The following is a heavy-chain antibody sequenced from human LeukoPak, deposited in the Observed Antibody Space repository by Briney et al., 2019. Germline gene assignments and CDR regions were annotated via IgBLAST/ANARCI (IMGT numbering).Heavy chain of an antibody. V-gene: IGHV4-61*08. Sequence: SETLSLTCTVSGGSISSGDYYWSWIRQPPGKGLEWIGYIYYSGSTNYNPSLKSRVTISVDTSKNQFSLKLSSVTAADTAVYYCARDSGDSYYNPNNWFDPWGQGTLVTVSS. CDR1: GGSISSGDYY. CDR2: IYYSGST. D-gene: IGHD3-10*01. J-gene: IGHJ5*02. CDR3: ARDSGDSYYNPNNWFDP.